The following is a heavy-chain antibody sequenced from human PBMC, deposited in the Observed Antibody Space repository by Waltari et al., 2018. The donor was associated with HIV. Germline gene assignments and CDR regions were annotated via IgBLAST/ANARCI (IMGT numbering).Heavy chain of an antibody. CDR1: GNTFNTNYQ. CDR2: VFHNATR. CDR3: ARVGRTFSGRYPSFYFDY. D-gene: IGHD3-16*01. J-gene: IGHJ4*02. Sequence: QVQLQQSGPGMVKPSQTLSLTCTLSGNTFNTNYQRGWVRRPPGKGFEWVALVFHNATRHYTPSLKSRLSRDLDTTNDQLSLELRFVTAADTAVYYCARVGRTFSGRYPSFYFDYWGQGTLVTVSS. V-gene: IGHV4-38-2*02.